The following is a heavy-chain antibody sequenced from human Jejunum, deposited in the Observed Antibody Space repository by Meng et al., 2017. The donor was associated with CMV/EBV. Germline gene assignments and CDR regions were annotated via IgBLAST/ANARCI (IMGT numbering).Heavy chain of an antibody. CDR3: VRVVSLWFGEL. D-gene: IGHD3-10*01. CDR1: GFSFSTYS. Sequence: SCAASGFSFSTYSISWVRQAPGKGLEWVSSITSSSRHIYYSDLVRGRFTISRDDARNSLYLQMNSLRAEDTAVYYCVRVVSLWFGELWGQGTLVTVSS. J-gene: IGHJ4*02. V-gene: IGHV3-21*01. CDR2: ITSSSRHI.